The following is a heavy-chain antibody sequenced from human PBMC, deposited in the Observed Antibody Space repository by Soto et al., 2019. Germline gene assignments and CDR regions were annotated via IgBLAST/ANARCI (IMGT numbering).Heavy chain of an antibody. V-gene: IGHV1-2*04. CDR1: GYTFTGYY. J-gene: IGHJ6*02. CDR2: INPNSGGT. D-gene: IGHD3-9*01. CDR3: ARAPLEYEILTGYHSPRGMDV. Sequence: ASVKVSCKASGYTFTGYYMHWVRQAPGHGLEWMGWINPNSGGTSYAQKFQGWVTMTRDTSISTAYMELSRLRSGDTAVYLCARAPLEYEILTGYHSPRGMDVWGQGTTVTVSS.